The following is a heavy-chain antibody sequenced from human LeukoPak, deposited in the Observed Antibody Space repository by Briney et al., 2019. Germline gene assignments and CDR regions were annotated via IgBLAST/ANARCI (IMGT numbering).Heavy chain of an antibody. Sequence: PSETLSLTCTVSGGSITTHYWSWLRHPAGKGLEWIGRIHTSGSTNYNPSLEGRATMSLDTSKNQFSLNLSSVTVADTALYYCARNLGYNWFCPWGQGTLVNVSS. CDR1: GGSITTHY. D-gene: IGHD1-26*01. V-gene: IGHV4-4*07. CDR3: ARNLGYNWFCP. CDR2: IHTSGST. J-gene: IGHJ5*02.